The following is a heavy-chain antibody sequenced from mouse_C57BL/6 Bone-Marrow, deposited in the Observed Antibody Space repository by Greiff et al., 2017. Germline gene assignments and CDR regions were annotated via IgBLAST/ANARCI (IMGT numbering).Heavy chain of an antibody. Sequence: EVKVVESGGGLVQPGESLKLSCESNEYEFPSHDMSWVRKTPEKRLELVAAINSDGGSTYYPDTMERRFIISRDNTKKTLYLQMSSLRSEDTALYYCARRRGWDGYWYFDVWGTGTTVTVSS. CDR2: INSDGGST. J-gene: IGHJ1*03. V-gene: IGHV5-2*01. D-gene: IGHD4-1*01. CDR3: ARRRGWDGYWYFDV. CDR1: EYEFPSHD.